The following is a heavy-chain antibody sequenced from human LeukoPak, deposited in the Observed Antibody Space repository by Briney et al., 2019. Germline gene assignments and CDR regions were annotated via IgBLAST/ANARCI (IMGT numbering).Heavy chain of an antibody. CDR2: ISYDGSNK. V-gene: IGHV3-30*04. Sequence: PGGSLRLSCAASGFTFSSYAMHWVRQAPGKGLEWVAVISYDGSNKYYADSVKGRFTISRDDSKNTLYLQMNSLNPEDTAVFYCARSGCYDTTCSLEYWGQGTVVTGSS. J-gene: IGHJ4*02. CDR1: GFTFSSYA. D-gene: IGHD2/OR15-2a*01. CDR3: ARSGCYDTTCSLEY.